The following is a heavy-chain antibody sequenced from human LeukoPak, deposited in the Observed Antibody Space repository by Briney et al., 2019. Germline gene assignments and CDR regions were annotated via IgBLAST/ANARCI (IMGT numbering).Heavy chain of an antibody. CDR1: GFNVSSNY. Sequence: ESLTLSCAASGFNVSSNYMTWIRQAPGKGLEWVSLIYGADAAYYAESVRGRFIISRDNLKNTLFLQMNSLRVEDTALYYCVTSTGQQFIPYDYWGQGTHVTVSS. V-gene: IGHV3-66*02. CDR2: IYGADAA. CDR3: VTSTGQQFIPYDY. D-gene: IGHD6-13*01. J-gene: IGHJ4*02.